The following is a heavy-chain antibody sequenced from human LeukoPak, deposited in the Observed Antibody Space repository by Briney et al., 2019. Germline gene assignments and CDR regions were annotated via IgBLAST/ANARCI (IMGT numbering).Heavy chain of an antibody. CDR3: ARGPTNGQAFDY. CDR2: IREDGSQK. D-gene: IGHD2-8*01. CDR1: GFTFSSSW. V-gene: IGHV3-7*01. J-gene: IGHJ4*02. Sequence: QSGGSLRLSCAASGFTFSSSWMTWVRQAPGKGLEWVASIREDGSQKTAVDSVRGRFTISRDNAKNSVYLQMDSLRAEDTAVYYCARGPTNGQAFDYWGQGTLVSVSS.